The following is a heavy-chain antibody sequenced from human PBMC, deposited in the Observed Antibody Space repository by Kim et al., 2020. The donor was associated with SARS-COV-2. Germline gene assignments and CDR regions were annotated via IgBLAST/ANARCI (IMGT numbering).Heavy chain of an antibody. Sequence: GESLKISCKGSGYNFTSDWIGWVRQMPGNGLEWVGIIYPGDSDTKYSPSFQGQVTISADKSIRTGYLQWSSLKASDTAMYYCARLDCSGGSCYSGYFDYWGQGTLVTVSS. J-gene: IGHJ4*02. CDR3: ARLDCSGGSCYSGYFDY. CDR2: IYPGDSDT. CDR1: GYNFTSDW. V-gene: IGHV5-51*01. D-gene: IGHD2-15*01.